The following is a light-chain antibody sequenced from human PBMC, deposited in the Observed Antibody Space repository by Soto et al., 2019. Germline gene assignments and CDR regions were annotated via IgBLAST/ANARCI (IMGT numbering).Light chain of an antibody. CDR3: QQYGGSPYT. V-gene: IGKV3-20*01. J-gene: IGKJ2*01. CDR2: GAS. CDR1: QNIATSY. Sequence: EIVLTQSPGTLSLSPGEGATLSCRASQNIATSYLAWYQQRRGQAPRLLIYGASSRATGIPDMFSGSGSGTDFTLTISRLEPEDVAVYYCQQYGGSPYTFGQGTTVEIK.